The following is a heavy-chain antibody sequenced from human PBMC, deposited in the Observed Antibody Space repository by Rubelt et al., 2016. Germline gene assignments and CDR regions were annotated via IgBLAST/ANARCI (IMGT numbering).Heavy chain of an antibody. Sequence: QVQLQESGPGLVKPSETLSLTCTVSGGSISNYYWSWIRQPPGKGLEWIAYIYTSGSTNYNPPLRSQVTISVDMSKNQFFLKMTSVTAADTAVYYCAGTSVVWYEYFQHWGQGTLVTVSS. V-gene: IGHV4-4*08. CDR3: AGTSVVWYEYFQH. J-gene: IGHJ1*01. CDR2: IYTSGST. D-gene: IGHD6-13*01. CDR1: GGSISNYY.